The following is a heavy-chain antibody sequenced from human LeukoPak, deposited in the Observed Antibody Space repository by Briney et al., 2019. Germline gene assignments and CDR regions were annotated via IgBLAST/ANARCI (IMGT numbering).Heavy chain of an antibody. CDR1: GFTFSDYY. CDR3: ARGKLAYYYDSSGYPKEGIDY. Sequence: GGSLRLSCAASGFTFSDYYMSWIRQAPGKGLEWVSYIGSSGSTIYYADSVKGRFTISRDNAKNSLYLQMNSLRAEDTAVYYCARGKLAYYYDSSGYPKEGIDYWGQGTLVTVSS. CDR2: IGSSGSTI. D-gene: IGHD3-22*01. V-gene: IGHV3-11*04. J-gene: IGHJ4*02.